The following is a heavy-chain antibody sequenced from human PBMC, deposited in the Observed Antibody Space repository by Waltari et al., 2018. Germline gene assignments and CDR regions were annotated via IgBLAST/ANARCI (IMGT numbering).Heavy chain of an antibody. Sequence: QVQLQQWGAGLLTPSETLSLTCAVYGGSLTGSSWTWTRQPPGTGLEWIGEINHSGSTNYKSSLKSRVTISVDTSKSQFSLKLTSVTAADTAVYYCVRVWSTSTWFGRLDRLDPWGQGTLVTVHS. CDR2: INHSGST. CDR3: VRVWSTSTWFGRLDRLDP. D-gene: IGHD3-10*01. J-gene: IGHJ5*02. CDR1: GGSLTGSS. V-gene: IGHV4-34*01.